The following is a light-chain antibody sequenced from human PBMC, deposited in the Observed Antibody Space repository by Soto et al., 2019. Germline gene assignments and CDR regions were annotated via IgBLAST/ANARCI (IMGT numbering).Light chain of an antibody. CDR2: DAS. V-gene: IGKV3-11*01. Sequence: EIVLTQSPATLSLSPGEGAALSCRASQSVGTYLAWFQQKPGQAPRLLIYDASNRATGVPARFSGSGSGTDFTLTISSLEPEDFAVYYCRQRSNWLALTFGGGTKVEIK. CDR1: QSVGTY. J-gene: IGKJ4*01. CDR3: RQRSNWLALT.